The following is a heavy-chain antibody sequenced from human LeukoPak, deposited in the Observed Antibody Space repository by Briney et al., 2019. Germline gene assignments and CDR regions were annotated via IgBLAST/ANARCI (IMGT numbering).Heavy chain of an antibody. Sequence: GGSLRLSCAASGFTFSDHHMDWVRQAPGKGLEWVGRVRDKVDGYTTEYAASVKGRFTISRDDSRSLLYLQMNSLKTEDTAVYYCAAARGVMGYWGQGTLVTVSS. CDR2: VRDKVDGYTT. CDR1: GFTFSDHH. J-gene: IGHJ4*02. CDR3: AAARGVMGY. V-gene: IGHV3-72*01. D-gene: IGHD3-10*01.